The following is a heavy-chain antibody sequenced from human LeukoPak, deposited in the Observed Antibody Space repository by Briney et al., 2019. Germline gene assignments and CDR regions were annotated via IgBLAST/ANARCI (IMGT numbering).Heavy chain of an antibody. Sequence: GGSLRLSCAASGFTSSSYGMSWVRQAPGKGLEWVSTIIAGGDSTYYADSVKGRFTISRDNSKNTLSLQMNSLRAEDTAVYYCARMATVLDYWGQGTLVTVSS. D-gene: IGHD5-24*01. J-gene: IGHJ4*02. CDR3: ARMATVLDY. V-gene: IGHV3-23*01. CDR1: GFTSSSYG. CDR2: IIAGGDST.